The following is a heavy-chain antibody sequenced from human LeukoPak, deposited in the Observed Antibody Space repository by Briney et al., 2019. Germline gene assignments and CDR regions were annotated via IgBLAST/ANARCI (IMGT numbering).Heavy chain of an antibody. V-gene: IGHV4-34*01. CDR2: INHSGST. CDR3: ARLSITMVRGATDYYGMDV. CDR1: GGSFSGYY. D-gene: IGHD3-10*01. Sequence: SETLSLTCAVYGGSFSGYYWCWIRQPPGKGLEWIGEINHSGSTNYNPSLKSRVTISVDTSKNQFSLKLSSVTAADTAVYYCARLSITMVRGATDYYGMDVWGQGTTVTVSS. J-gene: IGHJ6*02.